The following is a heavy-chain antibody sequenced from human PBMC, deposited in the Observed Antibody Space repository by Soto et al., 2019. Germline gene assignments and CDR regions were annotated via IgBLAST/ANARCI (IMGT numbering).Heavy chain of an antibody. Sequence: QVELQESGPGLVKPSETLSLTCSVSGASITSHYWNWIRQSAGEGLQWIGRVYARGATNYNPSLKSRVTISGDTSKNQFSLKLTSLTAADTAVYYCARSSGDDFFYYGMDVWGHGTTVTVSS. D-gene: IGHD4-17*01. J-gene: IGHJ6*02. CDR3: ARSSGDDFFYYGMDV. CDR2: VYARGAT. V-gene: IGHV4-4*07. CDR1: GASITSHY.